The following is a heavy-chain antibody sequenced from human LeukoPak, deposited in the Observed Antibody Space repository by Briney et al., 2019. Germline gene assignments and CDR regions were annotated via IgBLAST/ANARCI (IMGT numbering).Heavy chain of an antibody. D-gene: IGHD3-22*01. CDR1: GFTFSSYA. Sequence: GGSLRLSCAASGFTFSSYAMSWVRQAPGKWLEWLSAISGSGGSTYYADSVKGRFTISRDNSKNTLYLQMNSMRAEETAVYYCAKHSGFDYYDSSGYSYYWGQGTLVTVSS. CDR2: ISGSGGST. V-gene: IGHV3-23*01. CDR3: AKHSGFDYYDSSGYSYY. J-gene: IGHJ4*02.